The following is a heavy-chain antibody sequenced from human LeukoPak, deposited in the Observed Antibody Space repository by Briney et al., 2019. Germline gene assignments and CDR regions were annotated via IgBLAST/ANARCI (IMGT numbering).Heavy chain of an antibody. Sequence: GGSLRLSCAASGFTFNHAWMNWVRQAPGKGLEWVGRIKSKTDDETTDYAAPVKGRFTISRDDSKNTLYLQMNRLKTEDTAVYYCTTSWGRRYDYWGQGTLVTVSS. CDR3: TTSWGRRYDY. CDR2: IKSKTDDETT. D-gene: IGHD3-16*01. V-gene: IGHV3-15*01. J-gene: IGHJ4*02. CDR1: GFTFNHAW.